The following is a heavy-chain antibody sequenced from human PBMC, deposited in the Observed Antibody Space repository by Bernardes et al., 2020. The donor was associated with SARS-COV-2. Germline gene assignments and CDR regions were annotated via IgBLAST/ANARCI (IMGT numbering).Heavy chain of an antibody. V-gene: IGHV3-33*08. D-gene: IGHD2-2*01. CDR3: ARGMDCSSMSCYGRGERREWSYYYGLDV. CDR2: IWSDGSNE. Sequence: VGSLRLSCAASGFTFSKYGMHWVRQAPGKGLEWVAVIWSDGSNEYYGDSVKDRFTISRDNSKNTLYLQISSPRAEDTAVYYCARGMDCSSMSCYGRGERREWSYYYGLDVWGQGTTVTVSS. J-gene: IGHJ6*02. CDR1: GFTFSKYG.